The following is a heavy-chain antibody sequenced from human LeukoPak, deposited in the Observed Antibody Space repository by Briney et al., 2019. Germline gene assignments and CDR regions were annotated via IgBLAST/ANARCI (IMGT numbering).Heavy chain of an antibody. CDR2: ISSTSNYI. CDR3: ARAGTGEYFRRKYFNF. J-gene: IGHJ4*02. D-gene: IGHD2/OR15-2a*01. CDR1: GFTFSSYS. Sequence: GGSLRLSCAASGFTFSSYSMNWVRQAPGKGLEWVSSISSTSNYIYYADSVKGRFTISRDNSKNTLYLQMNSLRAEDTAVYYCARAGTGEYFRRKYFNFWGQGTLVTVSS. V-gene: IGHV3-21*01.